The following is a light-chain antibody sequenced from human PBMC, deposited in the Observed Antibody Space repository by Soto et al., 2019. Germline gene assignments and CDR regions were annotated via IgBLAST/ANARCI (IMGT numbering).Light chain of an antibody. CDR3: GTWDSSLSSRYV. CDR2: ENN. V-gene: IGLV1-51*02. J-gene: IGLJ1*01. CDR1: SSNIGNNY. Sequence: SVLTQPPSVSAAPGQKVTISCSGSSSNIGNNYVSWYQQLPGTAPKLLIYENNKRPSGIPDRFSGSKSGTSATLGITGLQTGDEADYYCGTWDSSLSSRYVFGTGTKVTVL.